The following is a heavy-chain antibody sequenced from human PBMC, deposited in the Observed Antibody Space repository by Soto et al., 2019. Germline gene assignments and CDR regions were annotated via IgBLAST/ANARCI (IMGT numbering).Heavy chain of an antibody. CDR2: IYYSGST. CDR3: ARADCDSSGYYWAYFDY. V-gene: IGHV4-31*02. D-gene: IGHD3-22*01. J-gene: IGHJ4*02. Sequence: PSETLSLTCTVSGGSISSGGYYWSWIRQHPGKGLEWIGYIYYSGSTYYNPSLKSRVTISVDTSKNQFSLKLSSVTAADTAVYYCARADCDSSGYYWAYFDYWGQGTLVTVSS. CDR1: GGSISSGGYY.